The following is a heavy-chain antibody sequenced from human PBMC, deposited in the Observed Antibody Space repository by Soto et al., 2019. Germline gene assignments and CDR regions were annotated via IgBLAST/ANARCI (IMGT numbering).Heavy chain of an antibody. CDR3: ARKIAVASFRGWYFDL. Sequence: QVQLVQSGAEVKKPGASVKVSCKASGYTFTSYGISWVRQAPGQGLEWMGWISAYNGNTNYAQKLQGRVTMTTDTSTSTASMELRSLRSDDTAVYYCARKIAVASFRGWYFDLWGRGTLVTVSS. CDR2: ISAYNGNT. J-gene: IGHJ2*01. CDR1: GYTFTSYG. V-gene: IGHV1-18*01. D-gene: IGHD6-19*01.